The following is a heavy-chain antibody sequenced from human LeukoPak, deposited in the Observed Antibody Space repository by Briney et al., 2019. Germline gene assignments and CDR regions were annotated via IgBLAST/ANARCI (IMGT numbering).Heavy chain of an antibody. CDR1: GFILTNYA. V-gene: IGHV3-23*01. CDR2: VSGGGDNT. CDR3: AKGSGSLSSYYYYMDV. D-gene: IGHD1-26*01. J-gene: IGHJ6*03. Sequence: GGSLRLSCAASGFILTNYAMSWVRQAPGKGLEWVSGVSGGGDNTYYADSVKGRFTISRDNSKNTLYLQMYSLRAEDTAVYYCAKGSGSLSSYYYYMDVWGKGTTVTVSS.